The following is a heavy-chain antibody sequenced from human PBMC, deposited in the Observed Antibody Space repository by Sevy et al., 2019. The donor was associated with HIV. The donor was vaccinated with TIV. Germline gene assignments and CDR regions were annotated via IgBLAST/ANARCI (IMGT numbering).Heavy chain of an antibody. Sequence: GGSLRLSCAASGFTFSNYNMNWVRQAPGKGLEWVSSISSSSRYIYYADSMKGRFTISRDNAKNELYLQMNSLRAEDTAVYYCARVVAYCSGGSCFPGYYYGMDVWGQGTTVTVSS. J-gene: IGHJ6*02. CDR1: GFTFSNYN. CDR2: ISSSSRYI. CDR3: ARVVAYCSGGSCFPGYYYGMDV. V-gene: IGHV3-21*01. D-gene: IGHD2-15*01.